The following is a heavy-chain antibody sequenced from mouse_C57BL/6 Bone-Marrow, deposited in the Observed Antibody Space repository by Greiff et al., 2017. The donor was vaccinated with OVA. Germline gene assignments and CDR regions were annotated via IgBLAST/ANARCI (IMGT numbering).Heavy chain of an antibody. CDR1: GFTFSSYG. CDR3: ARHNGYYIFDY. CDR2: ISSGGSYT. D-gene: IGHD2-3*01. Sequence: DVHLVESGGDLVKPGGSLKLSCAASGFTFSSYGMSWVRQTPDKRLEWVATISSGGSYTYYPDSVKGRFTISRDNAKNTLYLQMSSLKSEDTAMYYGARHNGYYIFDYWGQGTTLTVSS. J-gene: IGHJ2*01. V-gene: IGHV5-6*01.